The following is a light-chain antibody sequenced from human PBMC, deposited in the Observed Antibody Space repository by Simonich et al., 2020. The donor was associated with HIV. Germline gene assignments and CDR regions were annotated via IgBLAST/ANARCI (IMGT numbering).Light chain of an antibody. J-gene: IGKJ2*01. V-gene: IGKV1-39*01. CDR3: QESYSSLYT. CDR1: QSISRY. Sequence: DIQMTQSPSSLSASVGDRVTITCRASQSISRYLNLYQQKPGKAPKLLIYAASSLQSGVPSGFSGSGSGTDFTLTISSLQPEDFATYYCQESYSSLYTFGQGTKLEIK. CDR2: AAS.